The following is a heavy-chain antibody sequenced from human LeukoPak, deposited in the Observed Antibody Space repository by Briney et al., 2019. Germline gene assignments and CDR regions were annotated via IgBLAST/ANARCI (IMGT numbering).Heavy chain of an antibody. Sequence: PGGSLRLSCAASGFTFSSYWMHWLRQAPGKGLVWVSRINSDGSSTSYADSVKGRFTISRDNAKNTLYLQMNSLRAEDTAVYYCARDPAVVGLHYFDYWGQGTLVTVSS. V-gene: IGHV3-74*01. CDR2: INSDGSST. D-gene: IGHD2-15*01. CDR3: ARDPAVVGLHYFDY. CDR1: GFTFSSYW. J-gene: IGHJ4*02.